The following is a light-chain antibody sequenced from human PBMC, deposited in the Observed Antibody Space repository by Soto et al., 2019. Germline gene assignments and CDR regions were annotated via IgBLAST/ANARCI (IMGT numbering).Light chain of an antibody. J-gene: IGKJ2*01. CDR1: QGVGST. Sequence: ELVLTQSPATLSVSPGERATLSCRASQGVGSTLAWYQQEPGRAPRLLIYDASTRATGIPARFSGAGSGTEFTLTISSLQSDDFAVYYCQHYDRAPPMHTFGQGTKLEIK. CDR2: DAS. V-gene: IGKV3-15*01. CDR3: QHYDRAPPMHT.